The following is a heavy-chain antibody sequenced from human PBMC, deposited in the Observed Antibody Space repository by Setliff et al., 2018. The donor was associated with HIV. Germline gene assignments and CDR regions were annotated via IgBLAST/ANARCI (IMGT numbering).Heavy chain of an antibody. J-gene: IGHJ3*02. CDR2: ISAYNGNT. CDR1: GYTFSTYG. CDR3: ARDRGVYCISSSCYSPVDAFDI. Sequence: PEASVKVSCKASGYTFSTYGISWVRQAPGQGLEWMGWISAYNGNTNYAQKLQGRVTVTTDTSTSTAYMELGSLRSDDTAVYYCARDRGVYCISSSCYSPVDAFDIWGQGTMVTVSS. V-gene: IGHV1-18*01. D-gene: IGHD2-2*01.